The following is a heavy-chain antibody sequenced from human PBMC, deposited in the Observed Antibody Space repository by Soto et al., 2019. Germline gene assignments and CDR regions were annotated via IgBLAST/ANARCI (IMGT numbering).Heavy chain of an antibody. Sequence: EVQLLESGGGLVQPGGSLRLSCTASGFIFSSYAMTWVRQAPGKGLAWVAAISGSGGSKYYADSVRGRFAISRDNSKNTLYLDVSSLRAEDSAVYYCAKTLYFDWLFTSWGDYWGQGTQVTVSS. CDR3: AKTLYFDWLFTSWGDY. V-gene: IGHV3-23*01. CDR2: ISGSGGSK. J-gene: IGHJ4*02. CDR1: GFIFSSYA. D-gene: IGHD3-9*01.